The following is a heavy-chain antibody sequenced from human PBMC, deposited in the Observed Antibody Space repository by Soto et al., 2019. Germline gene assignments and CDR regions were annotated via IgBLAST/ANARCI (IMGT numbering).Heavy chain of an antibody. CDR3: AKERLYGPASG. Sequence: EVRLVETGGGLIQPGGSLRLSCAASGFTVSSSYMSWVRQAPGKGLEWVSVIYNGGSTYYADSVKGRFTISRDNTKNMVYLQMNSLRAEDTAVYYCAKERLYGPASGWGQRTLVTVSS. CDR1: GFTVSSSY. V-gene: IGHV3-53*02. CDR2: IYNGGST. J-gene: IGHJ4*02. D-gene: IGHD3-10*01.